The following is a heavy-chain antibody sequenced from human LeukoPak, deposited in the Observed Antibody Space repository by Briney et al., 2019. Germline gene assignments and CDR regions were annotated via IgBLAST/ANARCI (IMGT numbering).Heavy chain of an antibody. V-gene: IGHV4-34*01. D-gene: IGHD5-18*01. CDR2: INHSGST. J-gene: IGHJ5*02. Sequence: PSETLSLTCAVYGGSFSGYYWSWIRQPPGKGLEWIGEINHSGSTNYNPSLKSRVIISVDTSKNQFSLKLSSVTAADTAVYYCARKIGYSYGYGFDPWGQGTLVTVSS. CDR1: GGSFSGYY. CDR3: ARKIGYSYGYGFDP.